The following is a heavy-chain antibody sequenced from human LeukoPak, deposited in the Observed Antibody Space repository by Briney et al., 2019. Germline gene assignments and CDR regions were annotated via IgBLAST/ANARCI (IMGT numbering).Heavy chain of an antibody. D-gene: IGHD6-19*01. CDR2: IYDSGTT. CDR1: SDSIGTYF. V-gene: IGHV4-59*01. J-gene: IGHJ4*02. CDR3: ARDDGYSSGWGQGYYFDY. Sequence: PSETLSLTCTVSSDSIGTYFWHWIRQSPGKGLEWMGYIYDSGTTAYNPSLKRRVTMSVDRSTNQFSLKLTSVTAADTAVYYCARDDGYSSGWGQGYYFDYWGQGTLVTVSS.